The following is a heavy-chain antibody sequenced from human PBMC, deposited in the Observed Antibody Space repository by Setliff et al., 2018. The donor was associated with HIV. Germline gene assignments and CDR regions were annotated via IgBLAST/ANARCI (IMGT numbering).Heavy chain of an antibody. D-gene: IGHD3-22*01. CDR1: GGSISDHY. V-gene: IGHV4-4*08. Sequence: SETLSLTCTVSGGSISDHYWSWIRQPPGKTLELIGYIYTSGSTNYNPSLRSRVTISVDTSKNQFSLNLNSVIAADTAVYYCARRRADYDSSGHYREDFDYWGQGTLVTVSS. CDR2: IYTSGST. J-gene: IGHJ4*02. CDR3: ARRRADYDSSGHYREDFDY.